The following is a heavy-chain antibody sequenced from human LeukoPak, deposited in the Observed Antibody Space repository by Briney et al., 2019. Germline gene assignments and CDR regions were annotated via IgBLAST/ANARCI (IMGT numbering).Heavy chain of an antibody. CDR1: GGSISSSSYY. J-gene: IGHJ4*02. CDR3: ARTIRFLEPEFDY. CDR2: IYYSGST. V-gene: IGHV4-39*01. D-gene: IGHD3-3*01. Sequence: SETLSLTCTVSGGSISSSSYYWGWIRLPPGKGLEWIGSIYYSGSTYYNPSLKSRVTISVDTSKNQFSLKLSSVTAADTAVYYCARTIRFLEPEFDYWGQGTLVTASS.